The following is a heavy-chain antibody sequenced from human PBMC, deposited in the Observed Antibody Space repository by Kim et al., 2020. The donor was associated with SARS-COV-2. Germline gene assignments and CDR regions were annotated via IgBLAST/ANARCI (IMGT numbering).Heavy chain of an antibody. CDR3: ANAIRGSIDAFDI. Sequence: GGSLRLSCAASGFTFSSYAMSWVRQAPGKGLEWVSAISGSGGSTYYADSVKGRFTISRDNSKNTLYLQMNSLRAEDTAVYYCANAIRGSIDAFDIWGQGTMVTVSS. D-gene: IGHD2-15*01. CDR2: ISGSGGST. CDR1: GFTFSSYA. V-gene: IGHV3-23*01. J-gene: IGHJ3*02.